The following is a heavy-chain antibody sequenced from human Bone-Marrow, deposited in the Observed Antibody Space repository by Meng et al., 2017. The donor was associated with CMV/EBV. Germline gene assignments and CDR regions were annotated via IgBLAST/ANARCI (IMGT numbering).Heavy chain of an antibody. CDR1: GGSFSGYY. V-gene: IGHV4-34*01. CDR3: ARLDYRWGYFFDS. CDR2: INHSGST. Sequence: GSLRLSCAVYGGSFSGYYWSWIRQPPGKGLEWIGEINHSGSTNYNPSLKSRVTISVDTSKNQFSLKLSSVTAADTAVYYCARLDYRWGYFFDSWGQGTLVTVSS. D-gene: IGHD4-11*01. J-gene: IGHJ4*02.